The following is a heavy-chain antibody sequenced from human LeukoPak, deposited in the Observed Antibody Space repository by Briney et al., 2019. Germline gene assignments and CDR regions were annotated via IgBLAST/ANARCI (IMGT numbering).Heavy chain of an antibody. D-gene: IGHD3-22*01. V-gene: IGHV4-4*09. J-gene: IGHJ4*02. CDR2: IYHSGST. CDR1: GGSISSYY. Sequence: PSETLSLTCTVSGGSISSYYWSWIRQPPGKGLEWIGYIYHSGSTYYNPSLKSRVTISVDTSKNQFSLKLSSVTAADTAVYYCARGGTDYDSSGYYWGDFDYWGQGTLVTVSS. CDR3: ARGGTDYDSSGYYWGDFDY.